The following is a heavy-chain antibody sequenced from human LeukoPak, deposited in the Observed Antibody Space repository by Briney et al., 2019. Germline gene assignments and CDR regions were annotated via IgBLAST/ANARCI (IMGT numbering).Heavy chain of an antibody. CDR3: ARAAAVTNSWYSFDY. J-gene: IGHJ4*02. Sequence: SQTLSLTCTVSGDSVSSGDHHWSWIRQPPGKGLEWIGYIRYGGSTYYNPSLKSRVIISVDMSKNQFSLSLNSLSAADSAVYYCARAAAVTNSWYSFDYWGQGTLVTVSS. CDR2: IRYGGST. CDR1: GDSVSSGDHH. D-gene: IGHD6-13*01. V-gene: IGHV4-30-4*01.